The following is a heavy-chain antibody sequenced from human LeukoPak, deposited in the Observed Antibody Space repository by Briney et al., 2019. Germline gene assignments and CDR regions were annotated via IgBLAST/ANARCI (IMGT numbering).Heavy chain of an antibody. D-gene: IGHD3-10*01. CDR2: IYYSGST. V-gene: IGHV4-39*07. CDR3: ARGGPHSAGLLWFGELLVSDY. CDR1: GGSISSSSYY. J-gene: IGHJ4*02. Sequence: SETLSLTCTVSGGSISSSSYYWGWIRQPPGKGLEWIGSIYYSGSTYYNPSLKSRVTISVDTSKNQFSLKLSSVTAADTAVYYCARGGPHSAGLLWFGELLVSDYWGQGTLVTVSS.